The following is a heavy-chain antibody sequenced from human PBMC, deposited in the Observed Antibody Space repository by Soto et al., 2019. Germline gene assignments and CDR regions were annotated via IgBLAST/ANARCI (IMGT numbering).Heavy chain of an antibody. CDR1: GGSISSYY. Sequence: QVQLQESGPGLVKPSETPSLTCTVSGGSISSYYWSWIRQPPGKGLEWFGYIYYSVSTNYNPSLMSRVTISVDTSKNQFSLELSSVTAADTAVYYCARTEEYCSGCSCYLPMEVWGKGTTVTVSS. CDR2: IYYSVST. J-gene: IGHJ6*03. D-gene: IGHD2-15*01. CDR3: ARTEEYCSGCSCYLPMEV. V-gene: IGHV4-59*08.